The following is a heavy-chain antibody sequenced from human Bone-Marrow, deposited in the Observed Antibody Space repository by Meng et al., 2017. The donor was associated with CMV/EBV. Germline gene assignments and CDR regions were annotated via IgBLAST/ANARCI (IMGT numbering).Heavy chain of an antibody. Sequence: GGSLRLSCAASGFTFSSYEMNWVRQAPGKGLEWVSVIYSGGSTYYADSVKGRFTISRDNSKNTLYLQMNSLRAEDTAVYYCASPMYSSSWYAYYYYGMDVWGQGTTVTVSS. D-gene: IGHD6-13*01. V-gene: IGHV3-53*01. J-gene: IGHJ6*01. CDR3: ASPMYSSSWYAYYYYGMDV. CDR2: IYSGGST. CDR1: GFTFSSYE.